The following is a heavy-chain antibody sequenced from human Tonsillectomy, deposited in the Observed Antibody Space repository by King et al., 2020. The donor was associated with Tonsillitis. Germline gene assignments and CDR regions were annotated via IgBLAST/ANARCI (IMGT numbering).Heavy chain of an antibody. CDR3: ARVRSWMSPWYFDL. V-gene: IGHV4-61*02. CDR1: GAPISSDSYY. CDR2: IYTSGSP. D-gene: IGHD1-1*01. Sequence: VQLQESGPGLVKPSQTLSLTCTVSGAPISSDSYYWTWIRQPAGEGLEEVGHIYTSGSPNYNPSLESRVTISVDTSKNQFSLKLSSVTAADTAVYYCARVRSWMSPWYFDLWGRGTLVTVSS. J-gene: IGHJ2*01.